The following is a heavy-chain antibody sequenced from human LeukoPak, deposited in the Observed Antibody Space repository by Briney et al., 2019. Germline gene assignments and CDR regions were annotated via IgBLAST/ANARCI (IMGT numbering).Heavy chain of an antibody. V-gene: IGHV4-59*01. D-gene: IGHD3-3*01. CDR2: ISSSGNS. Sequence: SETLSLTCTVSGDSISDFYWTWIRQTPGKGLEWIGFISSSGNSNYSPSLESRVSFSLDTSKSQFSLSLKSVTAADTAVYYCARVFRGAVTSNWFDPWGQGILVTVPS. CDR3: ARVFRGAVTSNWFDP. J-gene: IGHJ5*02. CDR1: GDSISDFY.